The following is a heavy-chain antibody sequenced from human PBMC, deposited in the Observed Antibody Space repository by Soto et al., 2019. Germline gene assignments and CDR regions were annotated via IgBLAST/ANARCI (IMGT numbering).Heavy chain of an antibody. CDR2: IYYSGST. CDR1: GGSISSSSYY. Sequence: PSETLSLTCTVSGGSISSSSYYWGWIRQPPGKGLEWIGSIYYSGSTNYNPSLKSRVTISVDTSKNQFSLKLSSVTAADTAVYYCARGSPSGITGTTTVDANYYYYYGMDVWGQGTTVTVSS. CDR3: ARGSPSGITGTTTVDANYYYYYGMDV. J-gene: IGHJ6*02. V-gene: IGHV4-39*01. D-gene: IGHD1-20*01.